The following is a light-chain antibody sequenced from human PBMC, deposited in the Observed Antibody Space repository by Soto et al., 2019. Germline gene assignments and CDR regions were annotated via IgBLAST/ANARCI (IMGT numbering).Light chain of an antibody. Sequence: DVLMIQSPSTLSASVGDRVTITCRASQSISDWLAWFQQKPGQAPRLLIYDASSLQGGVPSRFSGRGSGTEFTLTINSLQPDDFATYFCQQYSNYSATFGQGTKVDIK. V-gene: IGKV1-5*01. CDR1: QSISDW. CDR3: QQYSNYSAT. CDR2: DAS. J-gene: IGKJ1*01.